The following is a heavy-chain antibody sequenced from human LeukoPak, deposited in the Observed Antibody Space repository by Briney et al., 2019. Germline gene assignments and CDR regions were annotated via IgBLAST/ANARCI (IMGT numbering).Heavy chain of an antibody. CDR1: GGTFSSYT. J-gene: IGHJ4*02. Sequence: SVKVSCKASGGTFSSYTISWVRQAPGQGLEWMGRIIPILGIANYAQKFQGRVTITADKSTSTAYMELCSLRSEDTAVYYCARGSYSSGWYADYWGQGTLVTVSS. D-gene: IGHD6-19*01. V-gene: IGHV1-69*02. CDR2: IIPILGIA. CDR3: ARGSYSSGWYADY.